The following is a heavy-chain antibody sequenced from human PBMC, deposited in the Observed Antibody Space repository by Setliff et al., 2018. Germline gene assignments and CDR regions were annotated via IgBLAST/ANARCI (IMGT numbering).Heavy chain of an antibody. CDR2: MDTGTGKK. CDR1: GETFTRYS. Sequence: ASVKVSCKASGETFTRYSIHWVRQAPGQRLEWIGYMDTGTGKKEYSQKFRDRVTIIRDTSASTAYVELHSLRSDDTAVYYRATGQHSGSWTLDQWGQGTLVTVSS. V-gene: IGHV1-3*04. CDR3: ATGQHSGSWTLDQ. D-gene: IGHD6-13*01. J-gene: IGHJ4*02.